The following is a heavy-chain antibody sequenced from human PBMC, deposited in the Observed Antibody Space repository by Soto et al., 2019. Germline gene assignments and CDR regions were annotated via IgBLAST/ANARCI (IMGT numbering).Heavy chain of an antibody. D-gene: IGHD6-19*01. CDR3: AKADGEQWLLPHLDK. CDR2: ISCCGGST. CDR1: GFNFKKFA. Sequence: GGSLGLSCVASGFNFKKFAMSWVRQAPGEGLEWVSGISCCGGSTSYADSVKGRFSIARDDSTNTLSLQMNNLRVEDTAQYYCAKADGEQWLLPHLDKWGQGTLVTVSS. V-gene: IGHV3-23*01. J-gene: IGHJ4*02.